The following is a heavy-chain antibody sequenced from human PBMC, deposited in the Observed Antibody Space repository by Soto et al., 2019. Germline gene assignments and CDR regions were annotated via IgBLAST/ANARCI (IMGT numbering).Heavy chain of an antibody. D-gene: IGHD4-17*01. CDR1: GFTFSSYA. CDR2: ISGSGGST. CDR3: AKTDYGDYAHHWDY. Sequence: GGSLRLSCAASGFTFSSYAMSWVRQAPGKGLEWVSAISGSGGSTYYADSVKGRFTISRDNSKNTLYLQMNSLRAEDTAVYYCAKTDYGDYAHHWDYWGQGTLVTVSS. V-gene: IGHV3-23*01. J-gene: IGHJ4*02.